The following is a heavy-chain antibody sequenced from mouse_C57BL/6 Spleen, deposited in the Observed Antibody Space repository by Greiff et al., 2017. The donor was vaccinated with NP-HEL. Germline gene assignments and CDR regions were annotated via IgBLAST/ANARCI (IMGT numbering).Heavy chain of an antibody. Sequence: QVQLQQPGAELVKPGASVKMSCKASGYTFTSYWITWVKQRPGQGLEWIGDIYPGSGSTNYNEKFKSKATLTVDTSSSTAYMQLSSLTSEDSAVYYCARRNYYDYDGYWYFDVWGTGTTVTVSS. CDR1: GYTFTSYW. V-gene: IGHV1-55*01. D-gene: IGHD2-4*01. J-gene: IGHJ1*03. CDR2: IYPGSGST. CDR3: ARRNYYDYDGYWYFDV.